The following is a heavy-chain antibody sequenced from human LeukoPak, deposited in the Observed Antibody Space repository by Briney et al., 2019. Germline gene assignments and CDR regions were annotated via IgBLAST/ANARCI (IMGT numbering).Heavy chain of an antibody. CDR2: ISSSGSTI. CDR3: ARAARYSYGPKVTDY. Sequence: SGGSLRLSCAASGFTFSSYEMNWVRQAPGKGVEWVSYISSSGSTIYYADSVKGRFTISRDNAKNSLYLQMNSLRAEDTAVYYCARAARYSYGPKVTDYWGQGTLVTVSS. D-gene: IGHD5-18*01. CDR1: GFTFSSYE. J-gene: IGHJ4*02. V-gene: IGHV3-48*03.